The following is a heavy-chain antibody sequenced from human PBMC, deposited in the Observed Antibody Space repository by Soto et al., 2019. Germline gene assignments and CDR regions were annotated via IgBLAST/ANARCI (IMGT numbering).Heavy chain of an antibody. Sequence: QVQLVESGGGVVQPGRSLRLSCAASGFTFSSYATHWVRQAPGKGLEWVAVISYDGSNKYYADSVKGRFTISRDNSKNTLYLQMNSLRAEDTAVYYCARFGQGLSIDYWGQGTLVTVSS. V-gene: IGHV3-30-3*01. CDR3: ARFGQGLSIDY. CDR2: ISYDGSNK. D-gene: IGHD6-19*01. CDR1: GFTFSSYA. J-gene: IGHJ4*02.